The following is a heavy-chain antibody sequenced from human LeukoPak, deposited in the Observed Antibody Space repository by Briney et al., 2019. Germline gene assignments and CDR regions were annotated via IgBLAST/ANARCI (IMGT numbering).Heavy chain of an antibody. CDR2: IYHSGST. D-gene: IGHD2-15*01. J-gene: IGHJ5*02. V-gene: IGHV4-4*02. CDR3: ASPLSLGYCSGGSCYGRGAWFDR. CDR1: GGSISSSNW. Sequence: GTLSLTRAVSGGSISSSNWWSWVRQPPGKGLEWIGQIYHSGSTNYNPSLKRRVTISVDKSKNQCSLKLRSVTAADTAVYYCASPLSLGYCSGGSCYGRGAWFDRWGQGTLVSVSS.